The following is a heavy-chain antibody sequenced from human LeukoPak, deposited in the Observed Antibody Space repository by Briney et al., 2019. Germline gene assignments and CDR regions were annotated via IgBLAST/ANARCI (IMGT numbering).Heavy chain of an antibody. CDR2: ISASGVST. J-gene: IGHJ4*02. CDR3: AKEYGPGSYYYDY. CDR1: GFTFSTYT. Sequence: GGSLRLSCAASGFTFSTYTMTWVRQAPGKGLEWVSGISASGVSTHYADSVKGRFTISRDNSKNTLYLQMNSLRAEDMAVYYCAKEYGPGSYYYDYWGQGTLVTVSS. D-gene: IGHD3-10*01. V-gene: IGHV3-23*01.